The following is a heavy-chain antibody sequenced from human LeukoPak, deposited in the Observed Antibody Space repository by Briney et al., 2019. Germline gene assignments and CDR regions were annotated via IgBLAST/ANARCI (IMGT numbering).Heavy chain of an antibody. Sequence: PSETLSLTCAVSGYSISSGYYWGWIRQPPGKGLEWIGSIYYSGSTYYNPSLKSRVTISVDTSKNQFSLRLSSVTAADTAVYYCARDHNWFDPWGQGTLVTVSS. CDR3: ARDHNWFDP. V-gene: IGHV4-38-2*02. J-gene: IGHJ5*02. CDR1: GYSISSGYY. CDR2: IYYSGST.